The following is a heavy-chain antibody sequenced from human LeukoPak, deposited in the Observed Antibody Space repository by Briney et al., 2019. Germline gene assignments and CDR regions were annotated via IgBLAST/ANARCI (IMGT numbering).Heavy chain of an antibody. V-gene: IGHV3-30-3*01. D-gene: IGHD1-26*01. J-gene: IGHJ4*02. CDR1: GFTFNNYA. CDR2: ISFDGGNK. CDR3: ARDGIVGSPLFKFDY. Sequence: GGSLRLSCAASGFTFNNYAIYWVRQAPGKGLEWVAIISFDGGNKYYADSVKGRFTISRDNSKNTLYLQMNSLRAEDTAVYYCARDGIVGSPLFKFDYWGQGTLVTVSS.